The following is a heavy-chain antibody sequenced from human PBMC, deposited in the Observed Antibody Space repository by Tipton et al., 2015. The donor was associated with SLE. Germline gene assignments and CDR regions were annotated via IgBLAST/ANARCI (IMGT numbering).Heavy chain of an antibody. CDR3: ARDRATVEYSSSSGDY. CDR2: ISAYNGNT. D-gene: IGHD6-6*01. V-gene: IGHV1-18*01. Sequence: QLVQSGAEVKKPGASVKVSCKASGYIFTSYGISWVRQAPGQGLEWMGWISAYNGNTNYAQKLQGRVTMTRDTSTSTVYMELSSLRSEDTAVYYCARDRATVEYSSSSGDYWGQGTLVTVSS. CDR1: GYIFTSYG. J-gene: IGHJ4*02.